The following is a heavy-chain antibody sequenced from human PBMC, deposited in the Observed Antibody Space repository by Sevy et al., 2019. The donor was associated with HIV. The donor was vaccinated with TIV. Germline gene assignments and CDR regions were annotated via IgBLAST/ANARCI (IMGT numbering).Heavy chain of an antibody. J-gene: IGHJ4*02. CDR2: IYHSGST. Sequence: GSLRLSCAVSGGSISSNNWWNWVRQTPGKGLEWIGEIYHSGSTNRNPSLKSRVTISVDKSKNQFSLKLSSVTAADTAVYYCARGVGGYCSSTSCHVDYWGQGTLVTVSS. CDR3: ARGVGGYCSSTSCHVDY. CDR1: GGSISSNNW. V-gene: IGHV4-4*02. D-gene: IGHD2-2*03.